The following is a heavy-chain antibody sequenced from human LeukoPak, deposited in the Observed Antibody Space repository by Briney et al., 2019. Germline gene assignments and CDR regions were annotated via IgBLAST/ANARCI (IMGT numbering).Heavy chain of an antibody. Sequence: SETLSLTCTVSGGSISSGGYYWSRIRQHPGEGLEGIGNIYYSGSTYYNPSLKSRVTISVDTSKNQFSLKLSSVTAADTAVYYCARAAAGAFDPWGQGTLVTVSS. CDR2: IYYSGST. CDR1: GGSISSGGYY. V-gene: IGHV4-31*03. CDR3: ARAAAGAFDP. D-gene: IGHD6-13*01. J-gene: IGHJ5*02.